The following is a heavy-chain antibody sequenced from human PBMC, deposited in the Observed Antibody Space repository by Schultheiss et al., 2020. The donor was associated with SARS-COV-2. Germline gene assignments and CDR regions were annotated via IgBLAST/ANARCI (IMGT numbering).Heavy chain of an antibody. J-gene: IGHJ5*02. V-gene: IGHV3-30*07. Sequence: GGSLRLSCAASGFTLRSHAMYWVRQAPGKGLEWVAVISYDGSNTNYADSVKGRFTISRDNAKNSLYLQMNSLRAEDTALYYCARDLRGGSWYFDPWGQGTLVTVSS. D-gene: IGHD6-13*01. CDR2: ISYDGSNT. CDR3: ARDLRGGSWYFDP. CDR1: GFTLRSHA.